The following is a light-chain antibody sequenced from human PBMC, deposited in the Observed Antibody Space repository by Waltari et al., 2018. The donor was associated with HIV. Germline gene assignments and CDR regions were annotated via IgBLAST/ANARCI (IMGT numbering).Light chain of an antibody. CDR1: PGAIGGYNF. V-gene: IGLV2-14*03. CDR3: SSYTTRTSVT. Sequence: QSALTQPASVSGPPGQSITISCTGPPGAIGGYNFFSWYQQHPGNAPKLLIFAYTSLPPGVSGRFSGSNPDNTASLFLSGLQSEDEAHCYCSSYTTRTSVTFGGGTKVTVL. J-gene: IGLJ2*01. CDR2: AYT.